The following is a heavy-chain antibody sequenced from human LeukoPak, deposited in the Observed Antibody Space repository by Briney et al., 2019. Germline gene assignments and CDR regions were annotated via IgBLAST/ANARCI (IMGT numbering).Heavy chain of an antibody. D-gene: IGHD1-26*01. V-gene: IGHV4-59*01. Sequence: SETLSLTCTVSGGSISSYYWSWLRQPAGKGLEWLGYIYYSGSTSYNPSLKSRVTISVDTSKKQFSLKLSSVTAADTAFYYCARYIVSYPHDAFDIWGQGTMVTVSS. CDR2: IYYSGST. CDR1: GGSISSYY. CDR3: ARYIVSYPHDAFDI. J-gene: IGHJ3*02.